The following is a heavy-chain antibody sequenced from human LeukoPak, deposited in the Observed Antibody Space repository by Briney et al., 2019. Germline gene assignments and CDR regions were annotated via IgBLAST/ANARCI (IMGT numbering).Heavy chain of an antibody. D-gene: IGHD6-19*01. CDR2: IYASGSA. CDR3: TTTAYSSAWRFDY. V-gene: IGHV4-4*07. Sequence: PSETLSLTCIVSGGGSGGAITNYYCTWIRQPAGKGLEWIGRIYASGSAAYNPSLYSRVSMSVDTSKNQFSLKLNSVTAAVTDVYYCTTTAYSSAWRFDYWGQGALVTVSS. CDR1: GGGSGGAITNYY. J-gene: IGHJ4*02.